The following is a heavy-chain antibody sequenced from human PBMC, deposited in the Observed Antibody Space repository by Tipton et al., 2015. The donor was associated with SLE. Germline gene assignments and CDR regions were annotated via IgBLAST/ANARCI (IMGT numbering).Heavy chain of an antibody. V-gene: IGHV4-39*07. J-gene: IGHJ2*01. CDR3: AGDRIAAAGWFDL. CDR2: IYYSGST. Sequence: TLSLTCTVSGGPISSSSYYWGWIRQPPGKGLEWIGRIYYSGSTYYNPSLKSRVTISVDTSKNQFSLKLSSVTAADTAVYYCAGDRIAAAGWFDLWGRGPLVTVSS. D-gene: IGHD6-13*01. CDR1: GGPISSSSYY.